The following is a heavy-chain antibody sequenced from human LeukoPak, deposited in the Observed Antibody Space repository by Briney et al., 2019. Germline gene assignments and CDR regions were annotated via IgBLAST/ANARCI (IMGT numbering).Heavy chain of an antibody. V-gene: IGHV4-39*01. D-gene: IGHD6-13*01. CDR2: IYYSGST. Sequence: PSETLSLTCTVPGGSISSSSYYWGWIRQPPGKGLGWIGSIYYSGSTYYNPSLKSRVTISVDTSKNQFSLKLSSVTAADTAVYYCARTSIAAAGGIIWGQGTMVTVSS. J-gene: IGHJ3*02. CDR1: GGSISSSSYY. CDR3: ARTSIAAAGGII.